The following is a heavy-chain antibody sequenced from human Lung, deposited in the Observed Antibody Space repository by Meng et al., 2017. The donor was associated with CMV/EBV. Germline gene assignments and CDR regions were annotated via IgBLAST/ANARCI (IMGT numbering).Heavy chain of an antibody. D-gene: IGHD6-13*01. Sequence: ASVKVSXKASGYTFTSSYMNWVRQAPGQGLEWMGIINPTGGGTSYAQKFQGRVTMTRDTSTSTVYMELSSLRSEDTAVYYCARDHPPQSSSPPGVNGLDPWGQGXLVTVSS. CDR3: ARDHPPQSSSPPGVNGLDP. J-gene: IGHJ5*02. CDR1: GYTFTSSY. CDR2: INPTGGGT. V-gene: IGHV1-46*01.